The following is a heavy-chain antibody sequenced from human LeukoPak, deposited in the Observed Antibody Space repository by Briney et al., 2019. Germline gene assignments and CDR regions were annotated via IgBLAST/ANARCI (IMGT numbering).Heavy chain of an antibody. Sequence: GASLQISCKGSGYIFSTYWIGWVRPVPGKGLGWMGIIYPGDSDTRYSPSFQGQVIISADKSISTAYVQWGSLKASDTAMYYCARVAATHDFDYWGQGTLVTVSS. J-gene: IGHJ4*02. CDR3: ARVAATHDFDY. CDR2: IYPGDSDT. V-gene: IGHV5-51*01. CDR1: GYIFSTYW. D-gene: IGHD6-25*01.